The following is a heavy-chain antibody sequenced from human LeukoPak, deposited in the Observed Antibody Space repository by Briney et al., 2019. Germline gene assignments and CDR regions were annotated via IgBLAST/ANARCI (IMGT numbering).Heavy chain of an antibody. Sequence: PSETLSLTCAVYGGSFSGYYWSWIRQPPGKGLEWIGEINHSGSTNYNPSLKSRLTISVDLPKNQFSLDLRSVTAADTAVYYCARDAAAGYSLACWGQGTLVTVSS. D-gene: IGHD6-13*01. CDR2: INHSGST. CDR3: ARDAAAGYSLAC. V-gene: IGHV4-34*01. J-gene: IGHJ4*02. CDR1: GGSFSGYY.